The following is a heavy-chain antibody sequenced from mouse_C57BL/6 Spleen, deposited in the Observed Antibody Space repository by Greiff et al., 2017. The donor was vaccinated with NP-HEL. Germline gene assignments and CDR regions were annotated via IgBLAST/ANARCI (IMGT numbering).Heavy chain of an antibody. CDR2: IYPGDGDT. CDR3: ARKRANWDYFDY. V-gene: IGHV1-82*01. J-gene: IGHJ2*01. CDR1: GYAFSSSW. D-gene: IGHD4-1*01. Sequence: VQVVESGPELVKPGASVKISCKASGYAFSSSWMNWVKQRPGKGLEWIGRIYPGDGDTNYNGKFKGKATLTADKSSSTAYMQLSSLTSEDSAVYFCARKRANWDYFDYWGQGTTLTVSS.